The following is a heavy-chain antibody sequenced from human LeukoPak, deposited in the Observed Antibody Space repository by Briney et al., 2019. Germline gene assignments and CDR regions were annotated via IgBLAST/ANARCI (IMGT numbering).Heavy chain of an antibody. CDR2: ISYDGSNK. CDR3: AREHPTYGDYDY. V-gene: IGHV3-30-3*01. J-gene: IGHJ4*02. Sequence: GGSLRLSCAASGFTFSSYATHWVRQAPGKGLEWVAVISYDGSNKYYADSVKGRFTISRDNSKNTLYLQMNSLRAEDTAVYYCAREHPTYGDYDYWGQGTLVTVSS. D-gene: IGHD4-17*01. CDR1: GFTFSSYA.